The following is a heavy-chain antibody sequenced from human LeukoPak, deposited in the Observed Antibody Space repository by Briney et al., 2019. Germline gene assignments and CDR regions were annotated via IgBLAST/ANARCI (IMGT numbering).Heavy chain of an antibody. CDR1: GGTFSSYA. Sequence: GASVKVSCKVSGGTFSSYAISWVRQAPGQGLEWMGGIIPIFGTANYAQKFQGRVTITTDESTSTAYMELSSLRSEDTAVYYCARPGEYCSSTSCYFGYWGQGTLITVSS. J-gene: IGHJ4*02. CDR3: ARPGEYCSSTSCYFGY. V-gene: IGHV1-69*05. D-gene: IGHD2-2*01. CDR2: IIPIFGTA.